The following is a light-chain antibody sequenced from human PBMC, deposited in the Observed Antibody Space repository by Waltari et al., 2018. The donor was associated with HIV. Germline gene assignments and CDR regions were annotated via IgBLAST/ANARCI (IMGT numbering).Light chain of an antibody. Sequence: QSVLTQPPSVSGAPGQRVTISCTGSSSNIGAGFDVHWYQQLPGTAPKRLIYVNSNRPSGVRDRFSGSKSGTSASRAITGLQAGDGADYYCQSYDSSLGGSVFGGGTKLTVL. J-gene: IGLJ3*02. V-gene: IGLV1-40*01. CDR1: SSNIGAGFD. CDR2: VNS. CDR3: QSYDSSLGGSV.